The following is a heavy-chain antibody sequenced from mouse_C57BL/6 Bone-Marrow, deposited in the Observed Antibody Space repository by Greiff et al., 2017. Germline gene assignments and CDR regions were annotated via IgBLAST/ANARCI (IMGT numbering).Heavy chain of an antibody. CDR1: GYTFTSYT. Sequence: VQLQQSGAELARPGASVKMSCKASGYTFTSYTMHWVKQRPGQGLEWIGYITPSSGYTPYNQKFKDQATLTADKTSSTDYMQLSSLTSEDAAVYYCARSFGGTDYWGQGTTLTVSS. V-gene: IGHV1-4*01. CDR3: ARSFGGTDY. CDR2: ITPSSGYT. D-gene: IGHD4-1*01. J-gene: IGHJ2*01.